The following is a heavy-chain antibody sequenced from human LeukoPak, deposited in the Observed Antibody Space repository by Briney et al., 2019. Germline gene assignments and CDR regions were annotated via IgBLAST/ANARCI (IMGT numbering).Heavy chain of an antibody. CDR3: AKRGYSGYDLDY. D-gene: IGHD5-12*01. CDR2: ISYDGTNK. Sequence: GGSLRLSCAASGFTFSSYVMHWVRQATGKGLEWVAGISYDGTNKHYADSVKGRFTISRDNSKNTLFLQMNSLRPEDTAVHYCAKRGYSGYDLDYWGQGTLVTVSS. CDR1: GFTFSSYV. V-gene: IGHV3-30*18. J-gene: IGHJ4*02.